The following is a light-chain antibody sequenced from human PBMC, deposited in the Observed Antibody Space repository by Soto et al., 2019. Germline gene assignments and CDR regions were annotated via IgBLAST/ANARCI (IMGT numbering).Light chain of an antibody. CDR3: SSYTSSRTLV. CDR2: EVS. Sequence: QSALTQPASVSGSPGQSITISCTGTSSDVGGYNYVSWYQQHPGKAPKLMIYEVSNRPSRVSNRFSGSKSGNTASLTISGLQAEDEADYYCSSYTSSRTLVFGGGTKLTVL. V-gene: IGLV2-14*01. J-gene: IGLJ2*01. CDR1: SSDVGGYNY.